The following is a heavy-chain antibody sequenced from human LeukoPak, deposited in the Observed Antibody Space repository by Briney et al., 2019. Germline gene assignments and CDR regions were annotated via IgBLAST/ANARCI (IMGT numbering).Heavy chain of an antibody. Sequence: GGSLRVSCVASGCSVISSLLRGVRPAPGRGVVWVSRINGDETNTRYADSAKGRFTIPRDNAKNTLYLQMNSLRAEDTAVYYCAHYESSSYHPLDIWGQETMVTVSS. CDR2: INGDETNT. J-gene: IGHJ3*02. V-gene: IGHV3-74*01. CDR1: GCSVISSL. CDR3: AHYESSSYHPLDI. D-gene: IGHD3-22*01.